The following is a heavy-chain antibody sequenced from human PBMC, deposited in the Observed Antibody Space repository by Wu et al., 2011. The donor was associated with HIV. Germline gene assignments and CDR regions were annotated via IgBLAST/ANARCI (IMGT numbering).Heavy chain of an antibody. CDR3: ARDLGGADFDY. Sequence: QVQLVQSGAEVKKPGSSVKVSCKASGGTFNSYGISWVRQAPGQGLEWMGGIIPMFGTAKYAQKFQGRVTMTTDTSTTTAYMELGSLKSDDTAVYYCARDLGGADFDYWGQGTLVTVSS. CDR2: IIPMFGTA. D-gene: IGHD3-16*01. J-gene: IGHJ4*02. CDR1: GGTFNSYG. V-gene: IGHV1-69*05.